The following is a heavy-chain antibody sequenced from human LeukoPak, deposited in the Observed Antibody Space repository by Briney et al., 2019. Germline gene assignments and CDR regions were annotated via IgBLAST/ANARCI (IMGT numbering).Heavy chain of an antibody. CDR3: ARGQARYWYFDL. Sequence: SETLSLTCAVYGGSFSGYYWCWIRQPPGKGLEWIGEINHSGSTNYNPSLKSRVTISVDTSKNQFSLKLSSVTAADTAVYYCARGQARYWYFDLWGRGTLVTGSS. J-gene: IGHJ2*01. CDR2: INHSGST. CDR1: GGSFSGYY. V-gene: IGHV4-34*01.